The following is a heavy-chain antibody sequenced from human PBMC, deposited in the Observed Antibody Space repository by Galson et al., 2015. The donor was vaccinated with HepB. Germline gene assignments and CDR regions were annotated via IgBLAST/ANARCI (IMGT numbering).Heavy chain of an antibody. CDR1: GFTFSSYG. CDR3: ARDRSQGPDAFDI. CDR2: IWYDGSNK. D-gene: IGHD3-10*01. Sequence: SLRLSCAASGFTFSSYGMHWVRQAPGKGLEWVAVIWYDGSNKYYADSVKGRFTISRDNSKNTLYLQMNSLRAEDTAVYYCARDRSQGPDAFDIWGQGTMVTVSS. J-gene: IGHJ3*02. V-gene: IGHV3-33*01.